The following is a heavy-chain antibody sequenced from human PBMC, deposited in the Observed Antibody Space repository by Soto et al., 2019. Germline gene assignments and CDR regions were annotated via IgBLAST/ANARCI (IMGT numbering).Heavy chain of an antibody. CDR3: ARGVTSTGSFDP. V-gene: IGHV4-31*03. J-gene: IGHJ5*02. Sequence: SETLSLTFTVSGGSTDSGSYFWSWIRQHPQKGLEWIGYIYSSGNTYYNPFFRSRVPISPDTSRNQFSLKLHSVTAADTAVYYCARGVTSTGSFDPWGQGFLVTVSS. D-gene: IGHD3-10*01. CDR2: IYSSGNT. CDR1: GGSTDSGSYF.